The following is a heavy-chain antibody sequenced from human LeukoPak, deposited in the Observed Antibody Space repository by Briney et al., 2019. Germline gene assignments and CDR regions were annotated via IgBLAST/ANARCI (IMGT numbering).Heavy chain of an antibody. D-gene: IGHD5-12*01. V-gene: IGHV3-23*01. J-gene: IGHJ4*02. Sequence: GGSLRLSCAASGFSFSTYAMSWVREAPGQGLEWVSGISASGGSTYYADSVRGRFTISRDTSEGTVYLQMDSLRPEDTAVYYCATDGYHYFDYWGQGTLVTVSS. CDR1: GFSFSTYA. CDR2: ISASGGST. CDR3: ATDGYHYFDY.